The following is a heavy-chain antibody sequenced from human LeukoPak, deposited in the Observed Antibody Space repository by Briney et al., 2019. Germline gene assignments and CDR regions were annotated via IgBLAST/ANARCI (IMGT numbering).Heavy chain of an antibody. J-gene: IGHJ4*02. CDR3: AKDQGSWYGQILDSIFDY. D-gene: IGHD6-13*01. V-gene: IGHV3-23*01. Sequence: PGGSLRLSCLTSGFTLSTNAMSWVRQAPGKGLEWISGISGSGASTYYADSVKGRFTISRDDSRNTLYLQMNSLRGDDTAVYYCAKDQGSWYGQILDSIFDYWGQGTLVTVSS. CDR2: ISGSGAST. CDR1: GFTLSTNA.